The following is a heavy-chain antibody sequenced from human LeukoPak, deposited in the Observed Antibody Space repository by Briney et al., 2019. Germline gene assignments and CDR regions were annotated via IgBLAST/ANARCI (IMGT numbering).Heavy chain of an antibody. Sequence: SETLSLTCTVSGGSISGYYWSWIRQPAGKGLEWIGRIYSSGSTNYNPSLKTRVTMSVDTSKNQFSLKLSSVTAADTAVYYCVRDWEGFNFDIWGQGTMVTVSS. CDR3: VRDWEGFNFDI. J-gene: IGHJ3*02. D-gene: IGHD1-26*01. CDR2: IYSSGST. CDR1: GGSISGYY. V-gene: IGHV4-4*07.